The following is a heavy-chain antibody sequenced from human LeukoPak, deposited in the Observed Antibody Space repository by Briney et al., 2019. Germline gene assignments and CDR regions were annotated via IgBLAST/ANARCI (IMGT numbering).Heavy chain of an antibody. CDR1: GFTFSNFH. Sequence: GSLRLSCAASGFTFSNFHMTWVRQPPGKGLEWIGEINHSGSTNYNPSFKSRVTISVDTSKNQFSLKLSSVTAADTAVYYCARGQRWLATRYYFDYWGQGTLVTVSS. V-gene: IGHV4-34*01. J-gene: IGHJ4*02. D-gene: IGHD6-19*01. CDR2: INHSGST. CDR3: ARGQRWLATRYYFDY.